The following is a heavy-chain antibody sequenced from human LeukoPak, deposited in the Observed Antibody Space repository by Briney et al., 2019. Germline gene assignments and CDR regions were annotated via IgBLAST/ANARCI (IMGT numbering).Heavy chain of an antibody. CDR1: GFTFSSWW. CDR3: ARGHIGMDV. D-gene: IGHD5-12*01. V-gene: IGHV3-7*01. Sequence: GGSLRLSCAVSGFTFSSWWMTWVRQAPGKGLEWVANIKQDGSEKNYVDSVKGRFTISRDNAKNSLDLQMNRLRAEDTAVYYCARGHIGMDVWGKGTTVTVSS. J-gene: IGHJ6*04. CDR2: IKQDGSEK.